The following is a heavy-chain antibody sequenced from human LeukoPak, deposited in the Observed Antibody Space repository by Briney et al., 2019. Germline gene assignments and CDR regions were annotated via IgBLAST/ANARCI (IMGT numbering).Heavy chain of an antibody. Sequence: GGSLRLSCAATGFTFSNYNMNWVRQAPGKGLEWISHISSSGRTTNYADSVKGRFTISRDNAKNSLYPQMNSLKDGDTAVYYCATSGTYRLDYWGQGTLVTVSS. CDR1: GFTFSNYN. D-gene: IGHD1-26*01. V-gene: IGHV3-48*02. J-gene: IGHJ4*02. CDR2: ISSSGRTT. CDR3: ATSGTYRLDY.